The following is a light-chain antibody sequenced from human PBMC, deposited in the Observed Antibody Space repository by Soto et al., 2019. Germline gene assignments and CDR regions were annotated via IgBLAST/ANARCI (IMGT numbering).Light chain of an antibody. J-gene: IGLJ2*01. CDR2: EDN. V-gene: IGLV6-57*02. CDR1: SGRIATNY. Sequence: NFMLTQPHSVSESPGKTVTISCTGSSGRIATNYVQWYQQRPGSAPTTVIYEDNQRPSGVPDRFSGSIDSSSNSASLTISGLKAEEEADYYCQSYDSSTVVFGGGTKLTVL. CDR3: QSYDSSTVV.